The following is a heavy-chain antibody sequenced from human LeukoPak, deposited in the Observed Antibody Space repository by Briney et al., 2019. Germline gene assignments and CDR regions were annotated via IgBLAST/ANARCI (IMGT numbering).Heavy chain of an antibody. J-gene: IGHJ5*02. CDR3: ARDRRATVITFWFDP. CDR1: GFTFSSYA. Sequence: GGSLRLSCAASGFTFSSYAMHWVRQAPGKGLEYVSAISSNGGSTYYANSVKGRFTISRDNSKNTLYLQMGSLRAEDMAVYYCARDRRATVITFWFDPWGQGTLVTVSP. V-gene: IGHV3-64*01. CDR2: ISSNGGST. D-gene: IGHD4-17*01.